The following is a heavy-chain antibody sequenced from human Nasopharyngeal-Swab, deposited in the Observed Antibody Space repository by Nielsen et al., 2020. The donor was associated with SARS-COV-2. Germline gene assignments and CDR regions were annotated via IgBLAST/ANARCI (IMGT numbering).Heavy chain of an antibody. CDR1: GFTFSSYA. J-gene: IGHJ6*02. D-gene: IGHD1/OR15-1a*01. V-gene: IGHV3-30-3*01. CDR3: ARGRTGNYYYGMDV. Sequence: GESLKISCAASGFTFSSYAMHWVRQAPGKGLEWVAVISYDGSNKYYADSVKGRFTISRDNSKSTLYLQMNSLRAEDQAVYYCARGRTGNYYYGMDVWGQGTTVTVSS. CDR2: ISYDGSNK.